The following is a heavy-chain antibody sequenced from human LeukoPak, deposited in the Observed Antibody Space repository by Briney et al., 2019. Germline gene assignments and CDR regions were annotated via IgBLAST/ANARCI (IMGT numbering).Heavy chain of an antibody. CDR3: ANLGGYSGYDLSGY. Sequence: ASVKVSCKASGYTFTGYYMHWVRQAPGQGLEWMGWINPNSGGTNYAQKFQGRVTMTRGTSISTAYMELSRLRSDDTAVYYCANLGGYSGYDLSGYWGQGTLVTVSS. V-gene: IGHV1-2*02. CDR1: GYTFTGYY. J-gene: IGHJ4*02. D-gene: IGHD5-12*01. CDR2: INPNSGGT.